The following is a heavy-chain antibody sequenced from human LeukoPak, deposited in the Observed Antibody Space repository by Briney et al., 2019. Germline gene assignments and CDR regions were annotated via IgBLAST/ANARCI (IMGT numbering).Heavy chain of an antibody. CDR2: IFRGGST. Sequence: PGGSLRLSCAAAGFDVSYNYMSWFRQAPRKGLEWVSGIFRGGSTYYADSVQGRFTISRDNSKNTLYLQMNSLRPEDTAVYYCARSESSSSRRAFDIWGLGTMVAVSS. CDR1: GFDVSYNY. D-gene: IGHD6-6*01. CDR3: ARSESSSSRRAFDI. J-gene: IGHJ3*02. V-gene: IGHV3-66*02.